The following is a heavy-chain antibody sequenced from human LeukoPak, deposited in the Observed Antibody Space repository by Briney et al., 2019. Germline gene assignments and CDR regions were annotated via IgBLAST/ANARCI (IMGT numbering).Heavy chain of an antibody. CDR3: ARGAHYYDSSGYYLPYYYGMDV. CDR1: GFTFSKAW. J-gene: IGHJ6*02. Sequence: GSLRLSCAVSGFTFSKAWMSWVRQAPGKGLEWVANIKQDGSEKYYVDSVKGRFTISRDNAKNSLYLQMNSLRAKDTAVYYCARGAHYYDSSGYYLPYYYGMDVWGQGTTVTVSS. CDR2: IKQDGSEK. V-gene: IGHV3-7*01. D-gene: IGHD3-22*01.